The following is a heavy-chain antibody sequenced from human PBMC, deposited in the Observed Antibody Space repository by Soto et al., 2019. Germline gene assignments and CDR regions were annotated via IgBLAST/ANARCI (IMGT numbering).Heavy chain of an antibody. V-gene: IGHV3-30*03. Sequence: QVQLVESGGGVVQPGRSLRLSCAASGFGFSNFGMHWVRQAPGKGLEWVAVISFDGSLQKYGDSVKGRFTISRDNSKXXXXXXXXXXXXXXXXXXXXXXXXXXXGEVAMPAADVTYWGQGTLVIVSS. CDR1: GFGFSNFG. CDR2: ISFDGSLQ. CDR3: XXXXXXXGEVAMPAADVTY. D-gene: IGHD2-2*01. J-gene: IGHJ4*02.